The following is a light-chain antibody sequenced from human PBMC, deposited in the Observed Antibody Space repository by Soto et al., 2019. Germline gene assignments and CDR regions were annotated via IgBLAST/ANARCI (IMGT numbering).Light chain of an antibody. CDR3: QQYGDSPRT. V-gene: IGKV3-20*01. J-gene: IGKJ5*01. Sequence: IVVTQSPGTLSLKTGESATLSCRAGRSLDSGQLAWYQQKVGRAPRLLIHDAFMRATGIPDRFSGSGSGTDFTLTIARLEPEDFAVYYCQQYGDSPRTFGQGTLLEI. CDR1: RSLDSGQ. CDR2: DAF.